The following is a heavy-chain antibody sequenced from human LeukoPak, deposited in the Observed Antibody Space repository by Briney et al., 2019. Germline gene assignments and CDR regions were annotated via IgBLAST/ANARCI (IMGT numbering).Heavy chain of an antibody. CDR1: GYTFTGYY. CDR3: ARDSGSYFPSFDY. V-gene: IGHV1-2*02. J-gene: IGHJ4*02. Sequence: VSVKASCKASGYTFTGYYMHWVRQAPGQGLEWMGWINPNSGGTNYAQKFQGRVTMTRDTSISTAYMELSRLRSDDTAVYYCARDSGSYFPSFDYWGQGTLVTVSS. D-gene: IGHD1-26*01. CDR2: INPNSGGT.